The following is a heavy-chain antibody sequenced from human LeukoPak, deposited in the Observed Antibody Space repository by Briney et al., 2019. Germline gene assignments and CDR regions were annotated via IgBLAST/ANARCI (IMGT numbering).Heavy chain of an antibody. CDR2: INAGNGNT. CDR1: GHTFTSYA. J-gene: IGHJ4*02. D-gene: IGHD3-16*01. CDR3: ARAGTFGPALHY. Sequence: ASVKVSCKASGHTFTSYAMHWVRQAPGQRLEWMGWINAGNGNTKYSQKFQGRVTITRDTSASTAYMELSSLRSEDTAVYYCARAGTFGPALHYWGQGTLVTVSS. V-gene: IGHV1-3*01.